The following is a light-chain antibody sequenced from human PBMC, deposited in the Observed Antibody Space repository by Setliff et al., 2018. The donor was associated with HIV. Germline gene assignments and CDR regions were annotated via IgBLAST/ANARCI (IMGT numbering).Light chain of an antibody. CDR1: DIGSKS. Sequence: SYELTQPPSVSVAPGWTAMITCEGSDIGSKSVHWYQQKPGQAPVLVVYDDSDRPSGIPERFSGSKSGNTAPLTISGLQAEDEADYYCSSYAGSNTRGNYVFGTGTKVTVL. J-gene: IGLJ1*01. V-gene: IGLV3-21*02. CDR2: DDS. CDR3: SSYAGSNTRGNYV.